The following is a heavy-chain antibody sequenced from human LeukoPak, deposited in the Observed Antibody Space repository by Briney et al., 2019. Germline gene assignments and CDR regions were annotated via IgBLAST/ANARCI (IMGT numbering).Heavy chain of an antibody. Sequence: GGSLRLSCAASGFTFSSYAMHWVRQAPGKGLEWVAVISYDGSNKYYADSVKGRFTISRDNSKNTLYLQMNSLRAEDTAVYYCAREAPQYYDFWSGNPAYGMDVWGQGTTVTVSS. CDR1: GFTFSSYA. J-gene: IGHJ6*02. D-gene: IGHD3-3*01. CDR3: AREAPQYYDFWSGNPAYGMDV. CDR2: ISYDGSNK. V-gene: IGHV3-30-3*01.